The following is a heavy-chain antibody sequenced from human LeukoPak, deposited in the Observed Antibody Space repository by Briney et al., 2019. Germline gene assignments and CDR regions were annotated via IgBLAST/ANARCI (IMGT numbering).Heavy chain of an antibody. V-gene: IGHV3-30-3*01. CDR2: ISYDGSNK. Sequence: GGSLRLPCAASGFTFSSYAMHWVRQAPGKGLEWVAVISYDGSNKYYADSVKGRFTIARDNSKNTLYLQVNSLRAEDTAVYYCARDPSGVYQLLYRRAYNWFDPWGQGTLVTVSS. J-gene: IGHJ5*02. D-gene: IGHD2-2*02. CDR3: ARDPSGVYQLLYRRAYNWFDP. CDR1: GFTFSSYA.